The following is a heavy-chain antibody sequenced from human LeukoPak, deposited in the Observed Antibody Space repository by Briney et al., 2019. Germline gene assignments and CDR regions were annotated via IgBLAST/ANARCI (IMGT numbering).Heavy chain of an antibody. V-gene: IGHV5-51*01. D-gene: IGHD5-12*01. J-gene: IGHJ4*02. Sequence: PGESLKISCKASGYSFTSYWIGWVRQMPGKGLEGMGIIYPYDSDTRYSPSFQGQVTISADKSISTAYLQWSNLKASDTAMYYCARHIGYSAWNPDYWGQGTLVTVSS. CDR1: GYSFTSYW. CDR2: IYPYDSDT. CDR3: ARHIGYSAWNPDY.